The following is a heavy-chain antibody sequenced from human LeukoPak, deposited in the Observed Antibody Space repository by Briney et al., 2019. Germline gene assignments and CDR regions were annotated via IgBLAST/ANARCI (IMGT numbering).Heavy chain of an antibody. CDR2: ISSSSSYI. CDR1: GFTYWRHS. V-gene: IGHV3-21*01. Sequence: PGGSLRLSCAASGFTYWRHSMNWVRQAPGKGLEWVSSISSSSSYIYYADSVKGRFTISRDNAKNSLYLQMNSLRAEDTAVYYCARDAHRTDYYDILTGFDPWGQGTLVTVSS. CDR3: ARDAHRTDYYDILTGFDP. J-gene: IGHJ5*02. D-gene: IGHD3-9*01.